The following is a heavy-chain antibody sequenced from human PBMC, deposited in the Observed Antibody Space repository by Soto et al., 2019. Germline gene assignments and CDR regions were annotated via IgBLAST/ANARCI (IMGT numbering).Heavy chain of an antibody. D-gene: IGHD3-10*01. CDR2: IIPIFGTA. V-gene: IGHV1-69*13. CDR1: GGTFSSYA. Sequence: SVKVSCKASGGTFSSYAISWVRQAPGQGLEWMGGIIPIFGTANYAQKFQGRVTITADESTSTAYMELSSLRSEDTAVYYCARYITMVRGVRKDYYYYGMDVWGQGTTVTVS. J-gene: IGHJ6*02. CDR3: ARYITMVRGVRKDYYYYGMDV.